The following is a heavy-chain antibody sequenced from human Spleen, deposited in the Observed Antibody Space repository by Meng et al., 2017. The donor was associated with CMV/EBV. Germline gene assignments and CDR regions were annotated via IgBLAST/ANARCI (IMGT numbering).Heavy chain of an antibody. CDR2: IYSGGST. V-gene: IGHV3-53*01. J-gene: IGHJ6*02. CDR1: GFTVSSNY. D-gene: IGHD3-3*01. CDR3: ARAPVYDFGGGYYPPYYYGMDV. Sequence: GGSLRLSCAVSGFTVSSNYMSWVRQAPGKGLEWVSVIYSGGSTYYADSVKGRFTISRGNSKNTLYLQMNSLRAEDTAVYSCARAPVYDFGGGYYPPYYYGMDVWGQGTTVTVSS.